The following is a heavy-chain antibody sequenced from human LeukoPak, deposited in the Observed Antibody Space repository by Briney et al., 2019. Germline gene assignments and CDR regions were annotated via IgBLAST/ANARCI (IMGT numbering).Heavy chain of an antibody. CDR2: IYTSGST. Sequence: SETLSLTCTVSGGSISSGSYYWSWIRQPAGKGLEWSGRIYTSGSTNYNPSLKSRVTISVDTSKNQFSLKLSSVTAADTAVYYCARDTATITDYWGQGTLVTVSS. CDR3: ARDTATITDY. CDR1: GGSISSGSYY. J-gene: IGHJ4*02. V-gene: IGHV4-61*02. D-gene: IGHD5-24*01.